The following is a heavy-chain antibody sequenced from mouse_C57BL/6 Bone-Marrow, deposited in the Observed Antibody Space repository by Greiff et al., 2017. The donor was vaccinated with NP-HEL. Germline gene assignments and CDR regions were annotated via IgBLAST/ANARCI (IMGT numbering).Heavy chain of an antibody. CDR2: IDPENGDT. J-gene: IGHJ4*01. V-gene: IGHV14-4*01. D-gene: IGHD1-1*01. CDR3: TNITTVVADAMAY. CDR1: GFNIKDDY. Sequence: EVKLMESGAELVRPGASVKLSCTASGFNIKDDYMHWVKQRPEQGLEWIGWIDPENGDTEYASKFQGKATITADTSSNTAYLQLRSLTSEDTAVSYCTNITTVVADAMAYWGQGTSVTVSS.